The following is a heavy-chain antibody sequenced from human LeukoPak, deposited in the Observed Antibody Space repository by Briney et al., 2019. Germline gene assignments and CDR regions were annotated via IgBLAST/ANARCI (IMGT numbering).Heavy chain of an antibody. CDR2: IIPIFGTA. V-gene: IGHV1-69*13. Sequence: SVKVSCKASGGTFSSYAISWVRQAPGQGLEWMGGIIPIFGTADYAQKSQGRVTITADESTSTAYMELSSLRSEDTAVYYCARGPGPKDIVVVPAAIVLYYYYYMDVWGKGTTVTVSS. J-gene: IGHJ6*03. D-gene: IGHD2-2*02. CDR1: GGTFSSYA. CDR3: ARGPGPKDIVVVPAAIVLYYYYYMDV.